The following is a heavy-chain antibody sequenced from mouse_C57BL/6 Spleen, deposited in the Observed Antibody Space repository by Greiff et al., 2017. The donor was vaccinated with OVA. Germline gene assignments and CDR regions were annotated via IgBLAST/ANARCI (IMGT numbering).Heavy chain of an antibody. CDR2: ISDGGSYT. CDR3: ARDHYAMDY. V-gene: IGHV5-4*01. Sequence: DVQLVESGGGLVKPGGSLKLSCAASGFTFSSYAMSWVRQTPEKRLEWVATISDGGSYTYYPDNVKGRFTISRDNAKNNLYLQMSHLKSEDTAMYYCARDHYAMDYWGQGTSVTVSS. J-gene: IGHJ4*01. CDR1: GFTFSSYA.